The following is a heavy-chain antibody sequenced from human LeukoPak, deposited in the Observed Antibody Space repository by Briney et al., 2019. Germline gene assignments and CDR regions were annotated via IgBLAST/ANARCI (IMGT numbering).Heavy chain of an antibody. V-gene: IGHV3-23*01. J-gene: IGHJ4*02. CDR2: ISGSGGST. CDR3: AIRYYYGSGSFDY. D-gene: IGHD3-10*01. Sequence: GGSLRLSCAASGFTFSSYAMSWVRQAPGKGLEWVSVISGSGGSTYYADSVKGRFTISRDNSKNTLYLQMNSLRAEDTAVYYCAIRYYYGSGSFDYWGPGTLVTVSS. CDR1: GFTFSSYA.